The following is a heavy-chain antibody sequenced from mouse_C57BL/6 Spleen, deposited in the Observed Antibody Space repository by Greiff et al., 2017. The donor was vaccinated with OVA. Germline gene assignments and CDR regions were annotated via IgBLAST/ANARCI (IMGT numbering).Heavy chain of an antibody. J-gene: IGHJ1*03. V-gene: IGHV1-49*01. Sequence: LQQSGAELVRPGSSVKLSCKDSYFAFMASAMHWVKQRPGHGLEWIGSFTMYSAATGYSANFKGKATLTANTSSSTAYMELSSLTSEDSAVYYGARSSITTVGGYFDVWGTGTTVTVSS. CDR2: FTMYSAAT. CDR3: ARSSITTVGGYFDV. D-gene: IGHD1-1*01. CDR1: YFAFMASA.